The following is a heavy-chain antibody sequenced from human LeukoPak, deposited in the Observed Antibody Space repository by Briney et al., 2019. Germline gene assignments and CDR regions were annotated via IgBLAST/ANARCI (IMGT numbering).Heavy chain of an antibody. CDR1: GYTCTSYG. V-gene: IGHV1-18*01. Sequence: ASVKVSCKASGYTCTSYGISWVRQAPGQGLEWMGWISAYNGNTNYAQKLQGRVTMTTDTSTSTAYMELRSLRSDDTAVYYCARDQGVLAAALLNFDYWDQGTLVTVSS. CDR3: ARDQGVLAAALLNFDY. D-gene: IGHD6-13*01. CDR2: ISAYNGNT. J-gene: IGHJ4*02.